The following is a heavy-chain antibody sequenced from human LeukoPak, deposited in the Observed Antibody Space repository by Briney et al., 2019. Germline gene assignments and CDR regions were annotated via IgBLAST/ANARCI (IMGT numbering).Heavy chain of an antibody. CDR2: IYPGDSDT. CDR1: GSRFTNYW. V-gene: IGHV5-51*01. J-gene: IGHJ4*02. Sequence: GESLKISCKGSGSRFTNYWIGWVRRMPGKGLGWMGIIYPGDSDTRYSPSFQGQVTISADKSISTAYLQWSSLKASDTAMYFCARPALMASRDYYFDYWGQGTLVTVSS. CDR3: ARPALMASRDYYFDY. D-gene: IGHD4-17*01.